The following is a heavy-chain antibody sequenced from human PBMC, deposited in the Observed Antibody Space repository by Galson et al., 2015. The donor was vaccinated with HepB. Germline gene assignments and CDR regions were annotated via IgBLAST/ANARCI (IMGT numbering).Heavy chain of an antibody. J-gene: IGHJ4*02. V-gene: IGHV6-1*01. D-gene: IGHD3-10*01. CDR3: ARSTRGITDC. Sequence: CAISGDSVSSHSAAWNWIRQSPSRGLEWLGRTYYRSKWYNDYAVSLESRVIINPDTSKNQVSLQLNSVTPEDTAVYYCARSTRGITDCWGQGTLVTVSS. CDR1: GDSVSSHSAA. CDR2: TYYRSKWYN.